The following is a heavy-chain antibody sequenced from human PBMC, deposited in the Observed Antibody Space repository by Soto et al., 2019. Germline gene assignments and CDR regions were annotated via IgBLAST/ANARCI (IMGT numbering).Heavy chain of an antibody. CDR3: AKGPEQLVHGVFDY. D-gene: IGHD6-6*01. Sequence: GGSLRLSCAASGFTLSSYVMSWVRRAPGKGLEWVSGIDGGGGGTYYADSVKGRFTISRDNSKNTLYLQMNSLRAEDTAVYYCAKGPEQLVHGVFDYWGQGTLVTVSS. J-gene: IGHJ4*02. CDR1: GFTLSSYV. V-gene: IGHV3-23*01. CDR2: IDGGGGGT.